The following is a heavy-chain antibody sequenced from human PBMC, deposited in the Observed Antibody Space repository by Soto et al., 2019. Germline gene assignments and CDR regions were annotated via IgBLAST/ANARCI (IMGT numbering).Heavy chain of an antibody. Sequence: CKGSGYSFTSYWIGWVRQMPGKGLEWMGIIYPGDSDTRYSPSFQGQVTISADKSISTAYLQWSSLKASDTAMYYCARGGSGSHYYYYMDVWGKGTTVTVSS. D-gene: IGHD3-10*01. V-gene: IGHV5-51*01. J-gene: IGHJ6*03. CDR3: ARGGSGSHYYYYMDV. CDR1: GYSFTSYW. CDR2: IYPGDSDT.